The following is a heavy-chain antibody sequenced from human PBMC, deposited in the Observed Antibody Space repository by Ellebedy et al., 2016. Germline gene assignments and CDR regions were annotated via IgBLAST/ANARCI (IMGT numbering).Heavy chain of an antibody. J-gene: IGHJ4*02. D-gene: IGHD3-10*01. CDR3: ARANYFNSGTYYFDF. CDR2: ISAYNGNT. Sequence: ASVKVSCKASGYTFTSYGISWVRQAPGQGLEWMGWISAYNGNTNYAQKLQGRVTMTTDTSTSTAYMELRSLRSDDTAIYYCARANYFNSGTYYFDFWGQGTLLSVAS. V-gene: IGHV1-18*04. CDR1: GYTFTSYG.